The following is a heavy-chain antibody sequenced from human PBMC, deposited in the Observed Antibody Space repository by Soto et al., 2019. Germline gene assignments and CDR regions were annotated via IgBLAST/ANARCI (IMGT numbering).Heavy chain of an antibody. Sequence: QVQLVQSGAEVKKPGASVKVSCKASGYTFTSYDINWVRQATGQGLEWMGWMNPNSGNTGYAQKLYGRVTMTRNTSVSKAYMEMSSLRSEAPAVYYCARGPVWCLRGGWFAPWGQGTLVTVSS. V-gene: IGHV1-8*01. CDR1: GYTFTSYD. J-gene: IGHJ5*02. CDR3: ARGPVWCLRGGWFAP. CDR2: MNPNSGNT. D-gene: IGHD5-12*01.